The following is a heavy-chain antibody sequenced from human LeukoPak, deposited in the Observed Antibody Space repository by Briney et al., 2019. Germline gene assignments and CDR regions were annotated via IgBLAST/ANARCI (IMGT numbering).Heavy chain of an antibody. Sequence: GGSLRLSCAASGFTFSSYAMSWVRQAPGKGLEWVSAISGSGGSTYYADSVKGRFTISRDNSKNTLYLQMNSLRAEDTAVYYCARDPYPGGAFDIWGQGTMVTVSS. J-gene: IGHJ3*02. V-gene: IGHV3-23*01. CDR2: ISGSGGST. CDR3: ARDPYPGGAFDI. D-gene: IGHD3-16*01. CDR1: GFTFSSYA.